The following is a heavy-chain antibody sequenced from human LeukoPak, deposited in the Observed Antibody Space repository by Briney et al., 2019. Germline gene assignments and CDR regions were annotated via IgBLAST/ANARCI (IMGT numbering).Heavy chain of an antibody. CDR3: ARGGSKKSIAAPAFSGSYYPFDY. CDR1: GGTFSSYA. Sequence: SVKVSCKASGGTFSSYAISWVRQAPGQGLEWMGGIIPIFGTANYAQKFQGRVTITTDESTSTAYMELSSLRSEDTAVYYCARGGSKKSIAAPAFSGSYYPFDYWGQGTLVTLSS. V-gene: IGHV1-69*05. J-gene: IGHJ4*02. D-gene: IGHD1-26*01. CDR2: IIPIFGTA.